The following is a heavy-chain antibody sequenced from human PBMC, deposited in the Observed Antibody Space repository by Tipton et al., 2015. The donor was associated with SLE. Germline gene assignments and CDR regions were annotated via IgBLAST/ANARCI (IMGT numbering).Heavy chain of an antibody. Sequence: SLRLSCAASGFTFSSYSMNWVRQAPGKGLEWVSYISSSSSTIYYADSVKGRFTISRDNAKNSLYLQMNSLRAEDTAVYYCARFYETGTTGVYYYYYYGMDVWGQGTTVTVSS. D-gene: IGHD1-7*01. CDR2: ISSSSSTI. CDR1: GFTFSSYS. V-gene: IGHV3-48*04. J-gene: IGHJ6*02. CDR3: ARFYETGTTGVYYYYYYGMDV.